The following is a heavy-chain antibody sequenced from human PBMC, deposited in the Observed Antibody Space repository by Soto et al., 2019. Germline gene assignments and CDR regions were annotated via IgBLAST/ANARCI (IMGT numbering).Heavy chain of an antibody. J-gene: IGHJ6*02. D-gene: IGHD3-10*01. CDR3: ARSPNYYYYGFDV. CDR1: GGSVSSGDYF. CDR2: IYYSGST. Sequence: PSETLSLTCTVSGGSVSSGDYFWSWLRQSPGKRLEWIAYIYYSGSTNYNPSLKSRATISVDTSKSQVFLTLTSMTAADAAPYYCARSPNYYYYGFDVWGQGTAVTVSS. V-gene: IGHV4-61*08.